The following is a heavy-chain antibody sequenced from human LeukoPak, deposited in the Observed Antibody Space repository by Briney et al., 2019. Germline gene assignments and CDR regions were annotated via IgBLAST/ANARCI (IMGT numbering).Heavy chain of an antibody. V-gene: IGHV1-46*01. CDR3: ARGYCTSNSCYDFDY. Sequence: ASVKVSCKASGYTFTSYYMHWVRQAPGQGLEWMGIIDPSGGSTTSAQKFQGRVTMTRDTSTSTVYMELSSLRSEDTAVYYCARGYCTSNSCYDFDYWGQGTLVTVSS. J-gene: IGHJ4*02. CDR2: IDPSGGST. D-gene: IGHD2-2*01. CDR1: GYTFTSYY.